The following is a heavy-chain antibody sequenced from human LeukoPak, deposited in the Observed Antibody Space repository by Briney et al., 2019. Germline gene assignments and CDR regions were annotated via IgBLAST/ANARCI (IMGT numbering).Heavy chain of an antibody. V-gene: IGHV3-23*01. Sequence: GGSLRLSCAASGFIFSNYALAWVRQAPGKGLEWVSGISRIGGSTHYADSVKGRFTISRDNSKNILYLHMNSLRAEDTALYYCAKDFVGTGNFRGGDYWGQGTLVTVSS. J-gene: IGHJ4*02. D-gene: IGHD1-1*01. CDR3: AKDFVGTGNFRGGDY. CDR2: ISRIGGST. CDR1: GFIFSNYA.